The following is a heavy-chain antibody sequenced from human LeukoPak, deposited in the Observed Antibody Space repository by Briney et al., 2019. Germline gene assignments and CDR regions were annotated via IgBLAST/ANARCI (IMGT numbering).Heavy chain of an antibody. D-gene: IGHD3-9*01. CDR1: GESFSGYY. CDR2: INHSGST. CDR3: ARDIEGSYDILTGTEMYYFDY. J-gene: IGHJ4*02. Sequence: SETLSLTCAVYGESFSGYYWSWIRQPPGKGLEWIGEINHSGSTNYNPSLKSRVTISVDTSKNQFSLKLSSVTAADTAVYYCARDIEGSYDILTGTEMYYFDYWGQGTLVTVSS. V-gene: IGHV4-34*01.